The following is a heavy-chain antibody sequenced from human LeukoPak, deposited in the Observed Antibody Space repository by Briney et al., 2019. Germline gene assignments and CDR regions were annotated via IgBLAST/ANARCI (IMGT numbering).Heavy chain of an antibody. CDR2: ISSSSSYI. CDR1: GLTFSNYA. CDR3: AKEGRYYDFWSGYRNWFDP. Sequence: PGGSLRLSCAASGLTFSNYAMNWVRQAPGKGLEWVSSISSSSSYIYYADSVKGRFTISRDNAKNSLYLQMNSLRAEDTAVYYCAKEGRYYDFWSGYRNWFDPWGQGTLVTVSS. V-gene: IGHV3-21*01. J-gene: IGHJ5*02. D-gene: IGHD3-3*01.